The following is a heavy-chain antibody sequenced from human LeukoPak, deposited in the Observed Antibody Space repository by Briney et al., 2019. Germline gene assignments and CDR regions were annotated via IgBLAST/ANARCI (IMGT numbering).Heavy chain of an antibody. D-gene: IGHD3-10*01. V-gene: IGHV4-30-2*01. Sequence: PSETLSLTCTVSGGSISSGGYYWSWIRQPPGKGLEWIGYIYHSGSTYYNPSLKSRVTISVDRSKNQFSLKLSSVTAADTAVYYCARDSKSPFGEFHRDYWGQGTLVTVSS. CDR1: GGSISSGGYY. CDR3: ARDSKSPFGEFHRDY. J-gene: IGHJ4*02. CDR2: IYHSGST.